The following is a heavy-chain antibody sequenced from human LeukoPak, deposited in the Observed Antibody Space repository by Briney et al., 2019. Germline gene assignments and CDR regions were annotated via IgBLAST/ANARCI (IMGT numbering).Heavy chain of an antibody. Sequence: GSLRLSCAASGFAFSSYWMHWVRQAPGKGLVWVSRINSDGSSTSYADSVKGRFTISRDNAKNTLYLQMNSLRAEDTAVYYCAALGGTNDAFDIWGQGTMVTVSS. CDR3: AALGGTNDAFDI. D-gene: IGHD1-1*01. CDR2: INSDGSST. V-gene: IGHV3-74*01. J-gene: IGHJ3*02. CDR1: GFAFSSYW.